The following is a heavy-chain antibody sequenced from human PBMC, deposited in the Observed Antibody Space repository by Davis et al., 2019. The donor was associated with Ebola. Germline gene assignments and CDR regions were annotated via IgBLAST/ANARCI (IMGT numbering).Heavy chain of an antibody. CDR1: GYTFTSYG. CDR3: ARGLSIAAAHYYYYGMDV. CDR2: ISAYNGNT. D-gene: IGHD6-13*01. J-gene: IGHJ6*02. Sequence: ASVQVSCKASGYTFTSYGISWVRQAPGQGLEWMGWISAYNGNTNYAQKLQGRVTMTTDTSTSTAYMELRSLRSDDTAVYYCARGLSIAAAHYYYYGMDVWGQGTTVTVSS. V-gene: IGHV1-18*01.